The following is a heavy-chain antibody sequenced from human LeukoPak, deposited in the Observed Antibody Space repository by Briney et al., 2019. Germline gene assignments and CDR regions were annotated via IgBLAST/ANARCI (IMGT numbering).Heavy chain of an antibody. CDR2: IYTSGST. CDR3: ARGAYSSGWYDY. CDR1: GGSISSGSYY. D-gene: IGHD6-19*01. J-gene: IGHJ4*02. V-gene: IGHV4-61*02. Sequence: SETPSLTCTVSGGSISSGSYYWSWIRQPAGKGLEWIGRIYTSGSTNYNPSLKSRVTISVDTSKNQFSLKLSSVTAADTAVYYCARGAYSSGWYDYWGQGTLVTVSS.